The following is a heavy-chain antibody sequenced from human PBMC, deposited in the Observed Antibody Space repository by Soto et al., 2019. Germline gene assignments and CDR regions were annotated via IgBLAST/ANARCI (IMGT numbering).Heavy chain of an antibody. J-gene: IGHJ4*02. CDR1: GFTFDDYA. CDR3: AKDIVGATTSDY. Sequence: GGSLRLSCAASGFTFDDYAMHWVRQAPGKGLEWVSGISWNSGSIGYADSVKGRFTISRDNAKNSLYLQMNSPRAEDTALYYCAKDIVGATTSDYWGQGTLVTVSS. CDR2: ISWNSGSI. D-gene: IGHD1-26*01. V-gene: IGHV3-9*01.